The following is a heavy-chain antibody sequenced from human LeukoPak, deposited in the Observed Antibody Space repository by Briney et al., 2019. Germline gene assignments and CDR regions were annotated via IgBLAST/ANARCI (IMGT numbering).Heavy chain of an antibody. V-gene: IGHV4-39*01. CDR2: IYYSGST. Sequence: PSETLSLTCTVSGGSISSSSYYWGWIRQPPGKGLEWIGSIYYSGSTYYNPSLKSRVTISVDTSKNQFSLKLSSVTAADTAVYYCARQYQLLYGMDVWGQGTTVTVSS. CDR3: ARQYQLLYGMDV. J-gene: IGHJ6*02. D-gene: IGHD2-2*02. CDR1: GGSISSSSYY.